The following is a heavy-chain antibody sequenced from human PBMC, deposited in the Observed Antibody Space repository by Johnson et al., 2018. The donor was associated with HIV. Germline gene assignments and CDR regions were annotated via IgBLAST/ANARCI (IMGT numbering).Heavy chain of an antibody. J-gene: IGHJ3*02. Sequence: QVQLVESGGGLVQPGGSLRLSCVASGFTFSRFGMHWVRQAPGKGLEWVAFIRYDGSDKYYADSVKGRFTISRDNSKNTLYLQMNSLRAEDTALYYCARSSGSYWRGTFDIWGQGTMVTVSS. CDR1: GFTFSRFG. CDR3: ARSSGSYWRGTFDI. D-gene: IGHD1-26*01. CDR2: IRYDGSDK. V-gene: IGHV3-30*02.